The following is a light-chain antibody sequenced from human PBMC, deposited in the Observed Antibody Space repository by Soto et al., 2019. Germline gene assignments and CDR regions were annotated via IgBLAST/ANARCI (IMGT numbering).Light chain of an antibody. CDR2: DVS. J-gene: IGLJ1*01. Sequence: QSVLTQARSGSGSPGQSVTISCTGTSSDVGGYNYVSWYQQHPGKAPKLMIYDVSKRPSGVPDRFSGSKSGNTASLTISGLQAEDEADYYCCSYAGTNYVFGTGTKVTVL. CDR1: SSDVGGYNY. V-gene: IGLV2-11*01. CDR3: CSYAGTNYV.